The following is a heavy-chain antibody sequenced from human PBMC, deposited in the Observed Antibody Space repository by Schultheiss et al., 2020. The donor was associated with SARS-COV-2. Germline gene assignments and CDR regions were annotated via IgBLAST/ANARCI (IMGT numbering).Heavy chain of an antibody. V-gene: IGHV4-31*03. Sequence: SQTLSLTCTVSGGSINNGGYYWSWIRQHPRKGLEWIGYIYYSGSTYYNPSLKSRVTISIDTSRNQFSLKLNSVSAADTAVYFCARQIKVGSYYNSATLSFIWGRGALVTVSS. CDR1: GGSINNGGYY. CDR3: ARQIKVGSYYNSATLSFI. D-gene: IGHD5-24*01. J-gene: IGHJ4*02. CDR2: IYYSGST.